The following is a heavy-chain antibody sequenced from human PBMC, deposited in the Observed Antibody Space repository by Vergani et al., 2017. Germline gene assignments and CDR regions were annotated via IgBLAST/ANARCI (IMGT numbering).Heavy chain of an antibody. D-gene: IGHD3-3*01. Sequence: QLQLQESGPGLVKPSETLSLTCTVSGCSISSSSYYWGWIRQPPGKGLEWIGSIYYSGSTYYNPSLKSRVTISVDTSKNQFSLKLSSVTAADTAVYYCARRGGDFWSGFYYWYFDLWGRGTLVTVSS. CDR1: GCSISSSSYY. V-gene: IGHV4-39*01. CDR2: IYYSGST. J-gene: IGHJ2*01. CDR3: ARRGGDFWSGFYYWYFDL.